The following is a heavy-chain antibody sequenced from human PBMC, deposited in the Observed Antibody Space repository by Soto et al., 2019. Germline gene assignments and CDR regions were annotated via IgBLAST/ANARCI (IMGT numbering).Heavy chain of an antibody. Sequence: PSETLSLTCTVSGGSISSGGYYWSWIRQHPGKGLEWIGYIYYSGSTYYNPSLKSRVTISVDTSKNQSSLKLSSVTAADTAVYYCAREWGRYCSGGSCYLSWFDPWGQGTLVTVSS. CDR2: IYYSGST. CDR1: GGSISSGGYY. V-gene: IGHV4-31*03. CDR3: AREWGRYCSGGSCYLSWFDP. J-gene: IGHJ5*02. D-gene: IGHD2-15*01.